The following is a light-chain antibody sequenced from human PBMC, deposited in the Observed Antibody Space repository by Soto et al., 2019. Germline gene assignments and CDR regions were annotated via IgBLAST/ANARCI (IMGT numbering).Light chain of an antibody. CDR2: GAS. Sequence: EIVMTQSPATLSVSPGERATVSCRASQSVNNNLAWYQQKPGQAPRLLIYGASTRATGIPDRFSGSASETDFTLTINRLEPEDSAVYYCQQYASAPFSLGPGTKVDIK. V-gene: IGKV3-20*01. J-gene: IGKJ3*01. CDR3: QQYASAPFS. CDR1: QSVNNN.